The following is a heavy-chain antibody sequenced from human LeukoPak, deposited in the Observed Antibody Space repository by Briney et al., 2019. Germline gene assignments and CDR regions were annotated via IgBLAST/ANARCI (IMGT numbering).Heavy chain of an antibody. D-gene: IGHD3-10*01. CDR2: IYYSGST. CDR3: ARGWGPYYYGSGVDWFDP. Sequence: SETLSLTCTVSGGSISSSSYYWGWIRQPPGKGLEWIGSIYYSGSTYYNPSLKSRVTISVDTSKNQFSLKLSSVTAADTAVYYCARGWGPYYYGSGVDWFDPWGQGTLVTVSS. J-gene: IGHJ5*02. CDR1: GGSISSSSYY. V-gene: IGHV4-39*07.